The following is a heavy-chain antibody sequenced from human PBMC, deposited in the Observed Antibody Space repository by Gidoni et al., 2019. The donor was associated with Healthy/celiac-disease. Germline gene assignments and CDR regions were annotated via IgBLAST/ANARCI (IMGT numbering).Heavy chain of an antibody. J-gene: IGHJ5*02. CDR3: ARDKECSSTSCYGLGWFDP. CDR2: IWYDGSNK. Sequence: QVQLVESGGGVVQPGRSLRLSCAASGFTFSSYGMHWVRQAPGKGLEWVAVIWYDGSNKYYADSVKGRFTISRDNSKNTLYLQMNSLRAEDTAVYYCARDKECSSTSCYGLGWFDPWGQGTLVTVSS. CDR1: GFTFSSYG. D-gene: IGHD2-2*01. V-gene: IGHV3-33*01.